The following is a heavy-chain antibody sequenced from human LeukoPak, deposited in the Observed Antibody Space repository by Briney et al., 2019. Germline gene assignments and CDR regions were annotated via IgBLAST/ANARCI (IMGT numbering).Heavy chain of an antibody. Sequence: PGGSLRLSCAASGFTFISYAMSWVRQAPGKGLEWVSTISGGGGGTFYADSVKGRFTISRDNSKNTLYLQMNSLRAEDTAIYYCAKGVLGLIVPAAIPRSWFDPWGQGTLVTVSS. CDR1: GFTFISYA. D-gene: IGHD2-2*02. CDR3: AKGVLGLIVPAAIPRSWFDP. V-gene: IGHV3-23*01. J-gene: IGHJ5*02. CDR2: ISGGGGGT.